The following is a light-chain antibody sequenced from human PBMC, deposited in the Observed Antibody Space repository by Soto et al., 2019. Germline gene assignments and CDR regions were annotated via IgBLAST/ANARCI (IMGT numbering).Light chain of an antibody. CDR1: SSDVGGFEY. Sequence: VLSQPASVSGSPGQSITISCTGTSSDVGGFEYVSWYQHQPGKAPKLIIYDVTKRPSGVSNRFSGSKSGNTASLTISGIQAEDEGDYYCGSITRSSTSVFGTGNKVIV. J-gene: IGLJ1*01. CDR2: DVT. V-gene: IGLV2-14*01. CDR3: GSITRSSTSV.